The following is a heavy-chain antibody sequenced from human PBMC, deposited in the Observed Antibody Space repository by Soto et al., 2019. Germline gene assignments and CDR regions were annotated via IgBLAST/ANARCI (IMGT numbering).Heavy chain of an antibody. Sequence: EVQLVESGGDLVQPGGSLSLSCVASGFTFSNYWMHWVRQAPGKGLEWVSRINSDESSRAYADSVKGRFISSRDNDKNSLSLEMNSLRAEDTAVYYCARGIDFYSDLWGRGTLVTVSS. CDR1: GFTFSNYW. CDR2: INSDESSR. J-gene: IGHJ2*01. CDR3: ARGIDFYSDL. V-gene: IGHV3-74*01.